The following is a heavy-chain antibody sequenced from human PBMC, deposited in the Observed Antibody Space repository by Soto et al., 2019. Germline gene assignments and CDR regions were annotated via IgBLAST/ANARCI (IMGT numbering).Heavy chain of an antibody. CDR2: IYYSGST. Sequence: SETLSLTCTVSGGSISSGGYYRSWIRQHPGKGLEWIGYIYYSGSTYYNPSLKSRVTISVDTSKNQFSLKLSSVTAADTAVYYCARMVRSGSYLNWFDPWGQGTLVTVSS. CDR3: ARMVRSGSYLNWFDP. D-gene: IGHD1-26*01. CDR1: GGSISSGGYY. V-gene: IGHV4-31*03. J-gene: IGHJ5*02.